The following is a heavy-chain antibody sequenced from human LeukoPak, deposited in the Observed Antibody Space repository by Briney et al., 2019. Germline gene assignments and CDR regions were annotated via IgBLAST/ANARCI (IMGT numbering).Heavy chain of an antibody. V-gene: IGHV1-69*05. J-gene: IGHJ3*02. Sequence: GASVKVSCKASGGTFSSYAISWVRQAPGQGLEWMGGIIPIFGTANYAQKFQGRVTITTDESTSTAYMELSSLRSEDTAVYYCAREGDIVVVPASSKVGYAFDIWGQGTMVTVSS. CDR1: GGTFSSYA. D-gene: IGHD2-2*01. CDR2: IIPIFGTA. CDR3: AREGDIVVVPASSKVGYAFDI.